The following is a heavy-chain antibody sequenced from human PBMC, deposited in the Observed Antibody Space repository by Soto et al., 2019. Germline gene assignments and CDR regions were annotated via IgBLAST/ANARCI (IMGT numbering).Heavy chain of an antibody. D-gene: IGHD6-25*01. CDR1: EFAFSSYW. CDR2: IRKDGSQR. CDR3: ARDVSPGSSGLYFDAFDT. V-gene: IGHV3-7*05. Sequence: EVQLVESGGGLVQPGGSLTLSCAASEFAFSSYWMTWVRQAPGKGLEWVANIRKDGSQRSYLDSVRGRFTISRDNSKNSLYLQMNRLRAEDTALYFCARDVSPGSSGLYFDAFDTWGQGTMVTVSS. J-gene: IGHJ3*02.